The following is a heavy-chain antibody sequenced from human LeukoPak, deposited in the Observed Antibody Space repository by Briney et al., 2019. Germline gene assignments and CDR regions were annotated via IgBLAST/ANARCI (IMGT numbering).Heavy chain of an antibody. CDR2: IYYSGNT. CDR1: GGSTSGSSYY. J-gene: IGHJ4*02. D-gene: IGHD5-12*01. V-gene: IGHV4-39*01. CDR3: ARMVVAAQYYFDF. Sequence: SETLSLTCTVSGGSTSGSSYYWGWIRQPPGKGLEWIGSIYYSGNTYYNPSLKSRVTISVDTSKNQFSLKLRSVTAADTAVYYCARMVVAAQYYFDFWGQGTLVTVSS.